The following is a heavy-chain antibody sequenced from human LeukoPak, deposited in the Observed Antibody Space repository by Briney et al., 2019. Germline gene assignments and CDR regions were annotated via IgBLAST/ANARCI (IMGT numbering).Heavy chain of an antibody. J-gene: IGHJ5*02. V-gene: IGHV3-23*01. CDR1: GFTFSSYW. CDR3: AKCDVNGDWFDP. CDR2: ISGSGGST. D-gene: IGHD2-21*02. Sequence: GGSLRLSCAASGFTFSSYWMHWVRQAPGKGLEWVSGISGSGGSTSYAASVKGRFTISRDNSKNTLYLQMNSLRVEDTAVYYCAKCDVNGDWFDPWGQGTLVTVSS.